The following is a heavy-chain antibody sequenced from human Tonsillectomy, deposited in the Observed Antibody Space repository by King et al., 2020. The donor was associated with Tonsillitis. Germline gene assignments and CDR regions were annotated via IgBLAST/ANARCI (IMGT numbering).Heavy chain of an antibody. D-gene: IGHD3-9*01. CDR2: ISYDGSNK. CDR3: ARELRYFDWLLSPFDY. J-gene: IGHJ4*02. Sequence: VQLVESGGGVVQPGRSLRLSCAASGFTFSSYAMHWVRQAPGKGLEWVAVISYDGSNKYYADSVKGRFTISRDNSKNTLYVQMNSLRAEDTAVYYCARELRYFDWLLSPFDYWGQGILVTVSS. V-gene: IGHV3-30*16. CDR1: GFTFSSYA.